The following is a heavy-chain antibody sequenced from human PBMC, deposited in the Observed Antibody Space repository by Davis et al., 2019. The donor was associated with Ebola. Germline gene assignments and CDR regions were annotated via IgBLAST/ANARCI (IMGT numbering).Heavy chain of an antibody. J-gene: IGHJ6*02. CDR3: ASRGSSTLLGMDV. CDR2: IIPILGIA. V-gene: IGHV1-69*10. Sequence: SVKVSCKASGGTFSSYAISWVRQAPGQGLEWMGGIIPILGIANYAQKFQGRVTITADESTSTAYMELSSLRSEDTAVYYCASRGSSTLLGMDVWGQGTTVTVSS. D-gene: IGHD2-2*01. CDR1: GGTFSSYA.